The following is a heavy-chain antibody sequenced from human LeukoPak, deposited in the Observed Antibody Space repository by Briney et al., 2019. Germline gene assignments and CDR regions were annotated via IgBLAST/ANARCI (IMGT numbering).Heavy chain of an antibody. D-gene: IGHD2-21*01. V-gene: IGHV1-69*05. J-gene: IGHJ4*02. Sequence: ASVKVSCEASGGTFSSYAISWVRQAPGQGLEWMGGIIPIFGTANYAQKFQGRVTITTDESTSTAYMELSSLRSEDTAVYYCARLPSPHCGGDCYYWGQGTLVTVSS. CDR2: IIPIFGTA. CDR1: GGTFSSYA. CDR3: ARLPSPHCGGDCYY.